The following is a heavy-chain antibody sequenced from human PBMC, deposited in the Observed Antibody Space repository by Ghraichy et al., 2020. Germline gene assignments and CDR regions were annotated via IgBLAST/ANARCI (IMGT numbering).Heavy chain of an antibody. V-gene: IGHV3-7*04. Sequence: GGSLRLSCAASGFTFSSYWMSWVRQAPGKGLEWVANINQDGRETYYVDSVKGRFTISRDNSKNSLYLQMNSLRAEDTAVYYCARGYGDLDYWGQGTLVTVSS. D-gene: IGHD4-17*01. CDR2: INQDGRET. CDR1: GFTFSSYW. CDR3: ARGYGDLDY. J-gene: IGHJ4*02.